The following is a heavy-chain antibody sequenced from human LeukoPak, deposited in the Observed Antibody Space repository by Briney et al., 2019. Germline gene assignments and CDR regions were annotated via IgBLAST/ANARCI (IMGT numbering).Heavy chain of an antibody. CDR2: INPSGGST. V-gene: IGHV1-46*01. Sequence: ASVKVSCRASGYTFTSYYMHWVRQAPGQGLEWMGIINPSGGSTSYAQKFQGRVTMTRDMSTSTVYMELSSLRSEDTTVYYCARDLGGNAPYYYMDVWGKGTTVTVSS. CDR1: GYTFTSYY. D-gene: IGHD4-23*01. J-gene: IGHJ6*03. CDR3: ARDLGGNAPYYYMDV.